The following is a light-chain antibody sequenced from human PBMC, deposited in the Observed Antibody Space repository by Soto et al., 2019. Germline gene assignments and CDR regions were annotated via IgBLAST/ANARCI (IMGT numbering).Light chain of an antibody. CDR3: CSYAGSYSWV. Sequence: QSALTQPRSVSGSPGQSVTISCTGTSSNVGGYTYVSWYQQHPGIAPQLIIYDVTKRPSGVPDRFSGSKSGNTASLTISGLQAEDEADYYCCSYAGSYSWVFGGGTKLTVL. V-gene: IGLV2-11*01. CDR2: DVT. CDR1: SSNVGGYTY. J-gene: IGLJ3*02.